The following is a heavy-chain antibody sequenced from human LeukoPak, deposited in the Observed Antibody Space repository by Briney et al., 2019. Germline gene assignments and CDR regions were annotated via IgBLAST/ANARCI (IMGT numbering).Heavy chain of an antibody. CDR2: ISYDGSNK. V-gene: IGHV3-30*04. CDR3: AREVGNDY. Sequence: AESLTLSCAVSGLTFSSYSMNWVRQPPGKGLEWVGVISYDGSNKYYADSVKGRFTIPRENSQNTLYLQMNSLRAEDTAVYYCAREVGNDYWGQGTLVTVSS. D-gene: IGHD1-26*01. CDR1: GLTFSSYS. J-gene: IGHJ4*02.